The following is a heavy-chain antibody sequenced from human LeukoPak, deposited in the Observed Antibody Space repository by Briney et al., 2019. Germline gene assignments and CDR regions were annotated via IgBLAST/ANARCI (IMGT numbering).Heavy chain of an antibody. D-gene: IGHD5-24*01. CDR1: GGSISSYY. CDR3: ARVISAYGYNYIYYFDY. J-gene: IGHJ4*02. CDR2: IYYTGNT. V-gene: IGHV4-59*01. Sequence: SETLSLTCTVSGGSISSYYWSWIRQPPGKRLEWIGYIYYTGNTNYNPSLKSRVTISVDTSKNQFSLKLSSVTAADTAVYYCARVISAYGYNYIYYFDYWGQGTLVTVSS.